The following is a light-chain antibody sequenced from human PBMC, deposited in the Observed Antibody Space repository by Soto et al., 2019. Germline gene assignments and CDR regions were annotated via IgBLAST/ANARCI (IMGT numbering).Light chain of an antibody. V-gene: IGKV3-20*01. CDR2: GTS. J-gene: IGKJ4*01. CDR3: QQYGRSVT. Sequence: ELVLTQSPCTLSLSPGERATLSCRASQSVSSSYLAWYQQKPGQAPRLLIYGTSSRATGIPDRFSGSESGTDFTLTISRLEPEDFAVYYCQQYGRSVTFGGGTKVEI. CDR1: QSVSSSY.